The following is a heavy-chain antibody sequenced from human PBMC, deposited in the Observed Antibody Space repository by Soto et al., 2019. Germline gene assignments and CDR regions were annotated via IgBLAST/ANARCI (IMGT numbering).Heavy chain of an antibody. D-gene: IGHD6-6*01. CDR2: ISSSSSTI. V-gene: IGHV3-48*02. J-gene: IGHJ6*02. CDR3: ARPEYSSSSYGMDV. CDR1: GFTFSSYS. Sequence: EVQLVESGGGLVQPGGSLRLSCAASGFTFSSYSMNWVRQAPGKGLEWVSYISSSSSTIYYADSVKGRFTISRDNAKNSRYRQRNSLRDEDTAVYYCARPEYSSSSYGMDVWGQGTTVTVSS.